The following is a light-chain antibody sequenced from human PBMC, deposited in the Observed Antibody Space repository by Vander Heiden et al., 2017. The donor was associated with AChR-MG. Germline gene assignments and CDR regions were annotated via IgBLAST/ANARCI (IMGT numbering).Light chain of an antibody. V-gene: IGLV6-57*03. CDR1: GGRIASNY. Sequence: NFMLAQPHSVSESPGKTVTISCTRSGGRIASNYVQGYQQRPGSVPTAVSYEGNQGPAGVPDRLSGSSDSSSNSAPLSSAGLKTEDEAAYYCQSYDSSYQEVFGTGPKVTVL. CDR2: EGN. J-gene: IGLJ1*01. CDR3: QSYDSSYQEV.